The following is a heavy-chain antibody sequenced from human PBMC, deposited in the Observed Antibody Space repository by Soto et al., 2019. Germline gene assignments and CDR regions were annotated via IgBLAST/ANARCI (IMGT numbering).Heavy chain of an antibody. J-gene: IGHJ3*02. Sequence: SVKVSCKASGGTFSSYAISWVRQAPGQGLEWMGGIIPIFGTANYAQKFQGRVTITADESTSTAYMELSSLRSEDTAVYYCARASSAYCGGDCYGPYFSFDIWGQGTMVTVSS. CDR3: ARASSAYCGGDCYGPYFSFDI. D-gene: IGHD2-21*02. V-gene: IGHV1-69*13. CDR1: GGTFSSYA. CDR2: IIPIFGTA.